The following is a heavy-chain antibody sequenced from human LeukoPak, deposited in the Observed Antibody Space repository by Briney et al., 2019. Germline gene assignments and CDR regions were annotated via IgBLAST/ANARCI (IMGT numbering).Heavy chain of an antibody. Sequence: GGSLRLSCAASGFTFSTYAMTWVRQAPGKGLEWVSSITGSGDGTSAADSVKGRFSISRDNSKNTLYLQMNSLRAEDTAVYYCAKIRPSCSGGSCYYYYYYYMDVWGKGTTVTISS. J-gene: IGHJ6*03. CDR1: GFTFSTYA. CDR3: AKIRPSCSGGSCYYYYYYYMDV. V-gene: IGHV3-23*01. CDR2: ITGSGDGT. D-gene: IGHD2-15*01.